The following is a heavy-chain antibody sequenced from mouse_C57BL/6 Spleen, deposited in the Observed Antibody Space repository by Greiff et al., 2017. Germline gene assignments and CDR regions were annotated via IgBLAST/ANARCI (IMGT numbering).Heavy chain of an antibody. D-gene: IGHD1-1*01. V-gene: IGHV1-64*01. CDR2: IPPNSGST. J-gene: IGHJ2*01. CDR3: ARKGTVVDYFDY. Sequence: VQLQQPGAELVKPGASVKLSCKASGYTFTSYWMHWVKQRPGQGLEWIGMIPPNSGSTNYNEKFKSKATLTVDKSSSTAYMQLSSLTSEDSAVYYCARKGTVVDYFDYWGQGTTLTVSS. CDR1: GYTFTSYW.